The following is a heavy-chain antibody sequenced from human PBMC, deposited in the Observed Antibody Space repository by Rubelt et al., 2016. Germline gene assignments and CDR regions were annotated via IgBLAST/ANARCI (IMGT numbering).Heavy chain of an antibody. CDR3: AGVIWGSGWSNNWFDP. Sequence: QVQLVQSGAEVKKPGASVKVSCKAAGYSFTTYSIHWVRQAPGQRLEWMGWINAGNGNTKYSQKFHGRVTISRDTVASTAYMELSSLRSEDTAVYYCAGVIWGSGWSNNWFDPWGQGTLVTVSS. J-gene: IGHJ5*02. CDR1: GYSFTTYS. D-gene: IGHD6-19*01. CDR2: INAGNGNT. V-gene: IGHV1-3*01.